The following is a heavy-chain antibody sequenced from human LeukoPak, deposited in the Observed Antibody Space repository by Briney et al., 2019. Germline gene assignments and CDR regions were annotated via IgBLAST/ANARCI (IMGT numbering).Heavy chain of an antibody. CDR2: ISSSSSYI. J-gene: IGHJ4*02. V-gene: IGHV3-21*01. CDR3: APTKTVAHFDY. Sequence: GGSLRLSCAASGFTFSSYGMHWVRQAPGKGLEWVSSISSSSSYIYYADSVKGRFTISRDNSKNTLYLQMNSLRAEDTAVYYCAPTKTVAHFDYWGQGTLVTVSS. D-gene: IGHD4-23*01. CDR1: GFTFSSYG.